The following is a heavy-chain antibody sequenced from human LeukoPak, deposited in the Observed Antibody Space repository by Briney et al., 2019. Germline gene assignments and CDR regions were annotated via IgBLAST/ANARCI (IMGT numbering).Heavy chain of an antibody. V-gene: IGHV1-46*01. D-gene: IGHD1-1*01. CDR3: ARESDVGKDFDC. CDR2: INPSNGNT. CDR1: GYTFTYHY. J-gene: IGHJ4*02. Sequence: ASVKVSCKASGYTFTYHYIHLVRQAPGQGLEWMGIINPSNGNTNYAQRFQGRVTMTRDTSTSTVYMELSSLDSEDTAVYYCARESDVGKDFDCWGQGTLVTVSS.